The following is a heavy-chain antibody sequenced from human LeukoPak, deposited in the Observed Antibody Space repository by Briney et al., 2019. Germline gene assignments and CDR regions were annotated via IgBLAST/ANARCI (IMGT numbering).Heavy chain of an antibody. Sequence: ASVKVSCKASGDTFTDYHIHWVRQAPGQGPEWMGWIHPNIGGRNYAQKFEGRVTMSRYTSISTVYMELSSLRSDDTAMYHCARITGGSETNWGQGTLVTVSA. CDR2: IHPNIGGR. J-gene: IGHJ4*02. D-gene: IGHD1-14*01. V-gene: IGHV1-2*02. CDR1: GDTFTDYH. CDR3: ARITGGSETN.